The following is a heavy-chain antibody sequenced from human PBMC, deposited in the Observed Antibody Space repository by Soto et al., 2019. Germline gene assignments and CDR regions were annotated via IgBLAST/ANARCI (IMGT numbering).Heavy chain of an antibody. V-gene: IGHV4-61*01. CDR2: INYSGST. CDR1: GGSVSSGSYY. Sequence: PSETLSLTCTVSGGSVSSGSYYWTWIRQPPGKGLEWIGYINYSGSTNYNPSLKSRVTISVDTSKNQFSLKLSSVTAADTAVYYCATLRPGGYYYGMDVWGQGATVTVSS. J-gene: IGHJ6*02. D-gene: IGHD3-16*01. CDR3: ATLRPGGYYYGMDV.